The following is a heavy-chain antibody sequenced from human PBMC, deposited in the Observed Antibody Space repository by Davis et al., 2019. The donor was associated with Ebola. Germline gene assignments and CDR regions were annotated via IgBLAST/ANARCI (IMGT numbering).Heavy chain of an antibody. V-gene: IGHV4-59*08. CDR2: VIKIGST. J-gene: IGHJ4*02. CDR3: ARQSRSGGNCYSYYLDV. CDR1: GASVNDYY. D-gene: IGHD2-15*01. Sequence: MPSETLSLTCTVSGASVNDYYWSWIRQPPGSGLEWMGFVIKIGSTTSNPSLKSLVAISVATHNNQVSLSLDGVTAADAAVYFCARQSRSGGNCYSYYLDVWGQGVLVTVSS.